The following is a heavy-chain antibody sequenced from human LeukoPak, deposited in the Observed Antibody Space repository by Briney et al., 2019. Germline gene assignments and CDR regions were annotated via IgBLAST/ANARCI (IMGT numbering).Heavy chain of an antibody. CDR3: AKDGSSGDYYYFDY. J-gene: IGHJ4*02. CDR2: ISGSGGST. D-gene: IGHD3-22*01. V-gene: IGHV3-23*01. CDR1: GFSFSSYA. Sequence: GGSLRLSCAASGFSFSSYAMSWVRQAPGKGLEWVSAISGSGGSTFYADSVKGRFTISRDDSKNTLYLQMNSLRAEDTAVYYCAKDGSSGDYYYFDYWGQGSLVTVSS.